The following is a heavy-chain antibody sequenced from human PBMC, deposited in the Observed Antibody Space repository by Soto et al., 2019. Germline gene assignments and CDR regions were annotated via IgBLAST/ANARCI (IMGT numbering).Heavy chain of an antibody. CDR2: IYPPDSDT. D-gene: IGHD3-22*01. J-gene: IGHJ4*02. V-gene: IGHV5-51*01. CDR1: GYILSTNW. CDR3: ATLPYYDSTSAFDF. Sequence: ESLKISGKGSGYILSTNWIGWVLHMPGKGLEWMGIIYPPDSDTKYSPSFQGQVTISADRSIGTVYLQWGSLKASDTALYFCATLPYYDSTSAFDFWGQGTLVTVSS.